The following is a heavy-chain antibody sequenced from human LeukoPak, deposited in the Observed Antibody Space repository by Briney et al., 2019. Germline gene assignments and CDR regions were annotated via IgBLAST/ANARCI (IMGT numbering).Heavy chain of an antibody. CDR3: AKVHDYGDPLLIDY. CDR2: IRYDGSNK. Sequence: GGSLRLSCAASGFTFSSYGMHWVRQAPGKGLEWVAFIRYDGSNKYYADSVKGRFTISRDNSKNTLYLQMNSLRAEDTAVYYCAKVHDYGDPLLIDYWGQGTLVTVSS. D-gene: IGHD4-17*01. CDR1: GFTFSSYG. V-gene: IGHV3-30*02. J-gene: IGHJ4*02.